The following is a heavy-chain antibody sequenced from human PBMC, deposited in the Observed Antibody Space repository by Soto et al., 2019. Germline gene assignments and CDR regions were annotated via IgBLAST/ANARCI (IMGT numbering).Heavy chain of an antibody. CDR3: ARHPVYATGWQIDY. Sequence: SETPSPPCTVSGGSLSSNIYHLGRIRQPRGRGLGCTERIYIRARTYYNATLKSRVSISIHTSKTHFSLKLTSVPAADTAVYFCARHPVYATGWQIDYGGQGALVTVSS. V-gene: IGHV4-39*01. J-gene: IGHJ4*02. D-gene: IGHD2-2*01. CDR1: GGSLSSNIYH. CDR2: IYIRART.